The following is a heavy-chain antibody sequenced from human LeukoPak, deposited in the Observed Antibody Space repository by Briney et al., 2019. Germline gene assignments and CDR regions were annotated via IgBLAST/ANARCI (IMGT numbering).Heavy chain of an antibody. CDR2: INHSGST. J-gene: IGHJ4*02. CDR1: GGSFSGYY. Sequence: SETLPLTCAVYGGSFSGYYWSWIRQPPGKGLEWIGEINHSGSTNYNPSLKSRVTISVDTSKNQFSLKLSSVTAADTAVYYCARGLGSGYALGHVSDYWGQGTLVTVSS. CDR3: ARGLGSGYALGHVSDY. D-gene: IGHD5-12*01. V-gene: IGHV4-34*01.